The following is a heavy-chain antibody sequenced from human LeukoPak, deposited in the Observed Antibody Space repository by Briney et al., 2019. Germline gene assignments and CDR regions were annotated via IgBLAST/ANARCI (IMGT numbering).Heavy chain of an antibody. CDR2: IKQDGSEK. Sequence: PGGSLRLSCAASGFTFSSYWMSWVRQAPGKGLEWVANIKQDGSEKYYVDSVKGRFTISRDNAKNSLYLQMNSLRAEDTAVYYCARGGVLLWFGELLYFDYWGQGTLVTVSS. CDR3: ARGGVLLWFGELLYFDY. J-gene: IGHJ4*02. D-gene: IGHD3-10*01. CDR1: GFTFSSYW. V-gene: IGHV3-7*01.